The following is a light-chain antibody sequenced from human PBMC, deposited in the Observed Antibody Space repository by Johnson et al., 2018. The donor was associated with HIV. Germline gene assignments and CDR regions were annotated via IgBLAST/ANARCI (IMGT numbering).Light chain of an antibody. J-gene: IGLJ1*01. CDR2: DNN. Sequence: QSVLTQPPSVSAAPGQRVTISCSGSSSNIGNNYISWYQQLPGTAPKLLIYDNNKRPSGIPDRFSGSKSGTSATLGITGLQTGDEADYYCGTWDSSLSAPVLGTGTMVTVL. V-gene: IGLV1-51*01. CDR1: SSNIGNNY. CDR3: GTWDSSLSAPV.